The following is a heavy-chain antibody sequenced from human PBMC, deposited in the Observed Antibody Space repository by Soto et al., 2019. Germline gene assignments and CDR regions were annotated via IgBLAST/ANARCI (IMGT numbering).Heavy chain of an antibody. V-gene: IGHV3-21*01. CDR1: GFTFSSYS. J-gene: IGHJ6*02. CDR3: ARGGGSYSPFGYYYYGMDV. D-gene: IGHD1-26*01. Sequence: GGSLRLSCAASGFTFSSYSMNWVRQAPGKGLEWVSSVSSSSSYIYYADSVKGRFTISRDNAKNSLYLQMNSLRAEDTAVYYCARGGGSYSPFGYYYYGMDVWGQGTTVTVSS. CDR2: VSSSSSYI.